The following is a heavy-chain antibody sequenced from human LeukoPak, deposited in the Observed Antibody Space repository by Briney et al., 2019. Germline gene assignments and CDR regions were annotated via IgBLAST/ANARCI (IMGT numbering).Heavy chain of an antibody. J-gene: IGHJ6*03. CDR1: GGSFSGYY. CDR3: ARINGIAARLLFYYYYYMDV. Sequence: PSETLSLTCAVYGGSFSGYYWSWIRQPPGKGLEWIGEINHSGSTNYNPSLKSRVTISVDTSKNQFSLKLSSVTAADTAVYYCARINGIAARLLFYYYYYMDVWGKGTTVTVSS. V-gene: IGHV4-34*01. CDR2: INHSGST. D-gene: IGHD6-6*01.